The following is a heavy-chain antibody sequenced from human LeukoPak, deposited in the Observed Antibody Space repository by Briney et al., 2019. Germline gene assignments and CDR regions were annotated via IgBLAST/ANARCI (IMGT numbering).Heavy chain of an antibody. J-gene: IGHJ4*02. D-gene: IGHD2-2*01. Sequence: GSLRLSCAASGFTFSSYAMSWVRPAPGKGLEWVAFIRYDGSNKYYADSVKGRFTISRDNSKNTLYLQMNSLRAEDTAVYYCAKEPPAVVVPAAAHWGQGTLVTVSS. CDR2: IRYDGSNK. CDR1: GFTFSSYA. V-gene: IGHV3-30*02. CDR3: AKEPPAVVVPAAAH.